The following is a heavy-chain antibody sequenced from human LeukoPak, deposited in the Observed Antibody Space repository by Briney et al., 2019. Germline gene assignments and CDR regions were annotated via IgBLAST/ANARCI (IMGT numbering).Heavy chain of an antibody. J-gene: IGHJ4*02. Sequence: SVKVSCKASGGTFSSYAISWVRQAPGQGVERMGRIIPIFGTANYAQKFQGRVTITTDESTSTAYMELSSLRSEDTAVYYCARDGSGSYSPTFDYWGQGTLVTVSS. D-gene: IGHD1-26*01. CDR1: GGTFSSYA. V-gene: IGHV1-69*05. CDR3: ARDGSGSYSPTFDY. CDR2: IIPIFGTA.